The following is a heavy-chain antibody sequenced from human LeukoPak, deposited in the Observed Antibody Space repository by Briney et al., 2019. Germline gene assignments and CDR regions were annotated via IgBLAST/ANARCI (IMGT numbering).Heavy chain of an antibody. J-gene: IGHJ4*02. CDR3: ARVPSDY. Sequence: GGSLRLSCAASGFTFSTYSMNWVRQAPGKGLEWVSSISSGCSYIYYADSVKGRFTISRDNAKNSLYLQMNSLRAEDTAMYFCARVPSDYWGQGTLVTVSS. V-gene: IGHV3-21*01. CDR1: GFTFSTYS. CDR2: ISSGCSYI.